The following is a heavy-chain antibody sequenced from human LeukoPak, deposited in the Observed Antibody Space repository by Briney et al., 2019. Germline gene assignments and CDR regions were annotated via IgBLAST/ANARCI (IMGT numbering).Heavy chain of an antibody. J-gene: IGHJ3*02. Sequence: GGSLRLSCAASGFTVSSNYMSWVRQAPGKGLEWVSVIYSGGSTYYADSVKGRFTISRDNSKNTLYLQMNSLRAEDTAVYYCARTKLMYYYDSSGYSGAFDIWGQGTMVTVSS. CDR1: GFTVSSNY. CDR3: ARTKLMYYYDSSGYSGAFDI. V-gene: IGHV3-53*01. D-gene: IGHD3-22*01. CDR2: IYSGGST.